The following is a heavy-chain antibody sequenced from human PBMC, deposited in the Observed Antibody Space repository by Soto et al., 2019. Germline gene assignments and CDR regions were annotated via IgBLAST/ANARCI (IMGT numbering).Heavy chain of an antibody. D-gene: IGHD1-26*01. Sequence: GGSLRLSCAASGFTVSSNYMSWVRQAPGKGLEWVSVIYSGGSTYYADSVKGRFTISRDNSKNTLYLQMNSLRAEDTAVYYCARSRSGSYPQDFDYWGQGTLVTVSS. CDR2: IYSGGST. J-gene: IGHJ4*02. V-gene: IGHV3-53*01. CDR1: GFTVSSNY. CDR3: ARSRSGSYPQDFDY.